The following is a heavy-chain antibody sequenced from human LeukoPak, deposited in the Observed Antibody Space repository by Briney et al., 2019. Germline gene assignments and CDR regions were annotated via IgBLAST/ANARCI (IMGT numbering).Heavy chain of an antibody. D-gene: IGHD3-22*01. CDR1: GGTFSSHA. V-gene: IGHV1-69*05. CDR2: IIPIFGTA. J-gene: IGHJ5*02. CDR3: ARDNPFNYYDSSGYYWFDP. Sequence: GASVKVSCKASGGTFSSHAISWVRQAPGQGLEWMGGIIPIFGTANYAQKFQGRVTITTDESTSTAYMELSSLRSEDTAVYYCARDNPFNYYDSSGYYWFDPWGQGTLVTVSS.